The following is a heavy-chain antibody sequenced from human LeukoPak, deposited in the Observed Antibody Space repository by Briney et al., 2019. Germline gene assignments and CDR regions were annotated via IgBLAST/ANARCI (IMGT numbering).Heavy chain of an antibody. V-gene: IGHV3-13*01. CDR3: ARGGIGSGWFYFDL. Sequence: GGSLRLSCAASGFTFSSYWMHWVRQGTGEGLEWVSIISIAGDTFYLGSVKGRFTISRENAKNSLYLQMNSLRVEDTAVYYCARGGIGSGWFYFDLWGQGTTVTVSS. J-gene: IGHJ4*02. D-gene: IGHD6-19*01. CDR2: ISIAGDT. CDR1: GFTFSSYW.